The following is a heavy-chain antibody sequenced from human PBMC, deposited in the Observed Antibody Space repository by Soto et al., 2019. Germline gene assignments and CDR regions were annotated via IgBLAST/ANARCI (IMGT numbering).Heavy chain of an antibody. CDR2: IYTSASI. V-gene: IGHV4-4*07. CDR1: GADISTYS. D-gene: IGHD6-19*01. Sequence: SETLSLTCSVSGADISTYSWTWIRQPAGKGLEWIGRIYTSASINYNPSLKGRVTLSVDTSTNQVSLRLASVTAADTAIYYCARDREAGYNFYYGMDVWGQGTTVTVSS. J-gene: IGHJ6*02. CDR3: ARDREAGYNFYYGMDV.